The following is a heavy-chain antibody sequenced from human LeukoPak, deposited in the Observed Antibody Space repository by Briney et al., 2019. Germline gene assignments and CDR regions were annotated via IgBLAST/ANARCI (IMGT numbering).Heavy chain of an antibody. CDR2: INPNSGGT. CDR1: GYTFTGYY. J-gene: IGHJ5*02. D-gene: IGHD2-8*01. CDR3: ARDLDCTNGVCYPWFDP. V-gene: IGHV1-2*02. Sequence: ASVKVSCKASGYTFTGYYMHWVRQAPGQGLEWMGWINPNSGGTNYAQRFQGRVTMTRDMSISTAYMELSRLRSDDTAVYYCARDLDCTNGVCYPWFDPWGQGTLVTVSS.